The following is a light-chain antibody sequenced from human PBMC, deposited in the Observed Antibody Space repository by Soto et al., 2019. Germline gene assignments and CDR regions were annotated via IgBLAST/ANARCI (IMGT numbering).Light chain of an antibody. J-gene: IGKJ3*01. CDR3: QQYDNPLIT. CDR2: DAS. Sequence: DIQMTQSPSSLSASVGDRVTITCQASQEISNYLNWYQQQPGKAPKLLIYDASNLETGVPSRFSGSGSGTDFTFTISSLQPEDIATYYCQQYDNPLITFGPGTKVDIK. V-gene: IGKV1-33*01. CDR1: QEISNY.